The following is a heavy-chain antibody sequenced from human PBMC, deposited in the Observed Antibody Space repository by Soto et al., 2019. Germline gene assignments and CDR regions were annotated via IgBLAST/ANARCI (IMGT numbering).Heavy chain of an antibody. D-gene: IGHD6-6*01. CDR3: ARESDYSSSSADFDP. Sequence: QVQLQESGPGLVKPSQTLSLTCTVSGGSISSGGYSWNWIRHHPGKGLEWIAYIYYSGSTSYNPSLKSRVNISLDTSRNHFSLKLSSVTAADTAVYYCARESDYSSSSADFDPWGQGTLVTVTS. CDR1: GGSISSGGYS. V-gene: IGHV4-31*03. CDR2: IYYSGST. J-gene: IGHJ5*02.